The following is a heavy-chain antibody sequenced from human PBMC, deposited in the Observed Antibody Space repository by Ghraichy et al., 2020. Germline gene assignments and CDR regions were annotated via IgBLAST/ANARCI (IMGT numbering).Heavy chain of an antibody. Sequence: SETLSLTCTVSGGSISSYYWSWIRQPPGKGLEWIGYIYYSGSTNYNPSLKSRVTISVDTSKNQFSLKLSSVTAADTAVYYCARVDPMNDGEYYFDYWGQGTLVTVSS. CDR3: ARVDPMNDGEYYFDY. CDR2: IYYSGST. V-gene: IGHV4-59*01. J-gene: IGHJ4*02. D-gene: IGHD1-1*01. CDR1: GGSISSYY.